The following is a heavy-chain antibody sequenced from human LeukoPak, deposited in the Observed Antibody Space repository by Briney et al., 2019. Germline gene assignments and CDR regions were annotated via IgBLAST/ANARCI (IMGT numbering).Heavy chain of an antibody. Sequence: PSETLSLTCAVYGGSFSGYYWSWIRQPPGKGLEWIGEINHSGSTNYNPSLKSRVTISVDTSKNQFSLKLSSVTAADTAVYYCARGVYLVAVPAEQKGNWFDPWGQGTLVTVSS. J-gene: IGHJ5*02. V-gene: IGHV4-34*01. CDR2: INHSGST. CDR1: GGSFSGYY. D-gene: IGHD2-2*01. CDR3: ARGVYLVAVPAEQKGNWFDP.